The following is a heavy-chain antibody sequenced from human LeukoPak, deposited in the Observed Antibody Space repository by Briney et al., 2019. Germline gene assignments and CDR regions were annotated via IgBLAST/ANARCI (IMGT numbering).Heavy chain of an antibody. Sequence: SETLSLTCTVSGGSISSYYWSWIRQPPGKGLEWIGYIYYSGSTNYNPSLKSRVTISVDTSKNQFSLKLSSVTAADTAVYYCARGAFDLWGRGTLVTVSS. J-gene: IGHJ2*01. CDR2: IYYSGST. CDR1: GGSISSYY. V-gene: IGHV4-59*01. CDR3: ARGAFDL.